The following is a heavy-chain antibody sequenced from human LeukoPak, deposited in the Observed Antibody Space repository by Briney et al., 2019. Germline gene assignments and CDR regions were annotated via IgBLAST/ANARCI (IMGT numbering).Heavy chain of an antibody. CDR1: GFSFSSYA. Sequence: GGSLRLSCAASGFSFSSYAMSWVRQAPGKGLEWVSAISGSGGSTYYADSVKGRFTISRDNSKNTLYLQMNSLRAEDTAVYYCAKDLEYYYGSGSYEDYWGQGTLVTVSS. D-gene: IGHD3-10*01. CDR2: ISGSGGST. V-gene: IGHV3-23*01. CDR3: AKDLEYYYGSGSYEDY. J-gene: IGHJ4*02.